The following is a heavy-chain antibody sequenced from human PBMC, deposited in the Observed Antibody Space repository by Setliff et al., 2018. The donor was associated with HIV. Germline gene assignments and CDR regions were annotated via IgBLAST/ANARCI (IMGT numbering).Heavy chain of an antibody. CDR2: IYASGRT. Sequence: PSETLSLTCTVSGGSISSGGYYWSWIRQHPGKGLEWIGRIYASGRTNYNPSLESRVTISLDTSKNQFSLKLNSVTAADTAVYYCARDVKLAYCSGGSCPRAYFSGLDVWGQGTTVTVSS. J-gene: IGHJ6*02. D-gene: IGHD2-15*01. CDR3: ARDVKLAYCSGGSCPRAYFSGLDV. V-gene: IGHV4-61*02. CDR1: GGSISSGGYY.